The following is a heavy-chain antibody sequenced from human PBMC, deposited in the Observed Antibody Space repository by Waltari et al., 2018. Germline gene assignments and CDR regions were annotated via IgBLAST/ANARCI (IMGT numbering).Heavy chain of an antibody. CDR1: A. CDR3: AKEVWQQLVKMVGWFDP. Sequence: AMSWVRQVPGKGLEWVSAFGSDGRTYYADSVKGRFTISTDNSKNTLYLEMNSLRAEDTAVYYCAKEVWQQLVKMVGWFDPWGQGTLVTVSS. D-gene: IGHD6-13*01. V-gene: IGHV3-23*01. J-gene: IGHJ5*02. CDR2: FGSDGRT.